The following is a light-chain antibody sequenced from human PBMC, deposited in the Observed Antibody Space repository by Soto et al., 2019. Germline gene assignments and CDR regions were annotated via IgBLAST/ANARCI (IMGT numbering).Light chain of an antibody. V-gene: IGLV2-14*03. Sequence: QSALTQPASVSGSPGQSITISCTGTSSDVGGYNYVSWYQHHPGKAPKLMIYDVTNRPSGVSYRFSGSKSGNTASLTISGLQAEDEADYYCSSYTRTSTHVFGTGTEVTVL. CDR1: SSDVGGYNY. CDR2: DVT. J-gene: IGLJ1*01. CDR3: SSYTRTSTHV.